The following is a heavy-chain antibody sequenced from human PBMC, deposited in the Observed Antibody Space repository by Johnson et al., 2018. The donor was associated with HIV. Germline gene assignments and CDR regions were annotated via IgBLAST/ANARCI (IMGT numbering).Heavy chain of an antibody. CDR2: IYSGGSI. V-gene: IGHV3-66*01. CDR1: GFTVSSNY. D-gene: IGHD1-26*01. Sequence: VQLVESGGGLVQPGGSLRLSCAASGFTVSSNYMNWVRQAPGKGLEWVSVIYSGGSIYYADSVKGSFSISRDNSKNTLYLQMNSLRVEDTAVYYCEREGAWEVRPGAFDIWGQGTMVTVSS. CDR3: EREGAWEVRPGAFDI. J-gene: IGHJ3*02.